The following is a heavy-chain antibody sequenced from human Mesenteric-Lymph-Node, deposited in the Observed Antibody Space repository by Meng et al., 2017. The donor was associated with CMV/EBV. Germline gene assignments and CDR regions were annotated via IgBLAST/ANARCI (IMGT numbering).Heavy chain of an antibody. CDR2: IIPMFGIG. J-gene: IGHJ5*02. Sequence: KAPGGIVNSYAISWVRQAPGQGLEWMGGIIPMFGIGNYAQKFQGRVTIIADKSTSTVYMEVSSLRSEDTAVYYCARGGSGTYIPRFDLWGQGTLVTVSS. CDR1: GGIVNSYA. V-gene: IGHV1-69*17. D-gene: IGHD3-10*01. CDR3: ARGGSGTYIPRFDL.